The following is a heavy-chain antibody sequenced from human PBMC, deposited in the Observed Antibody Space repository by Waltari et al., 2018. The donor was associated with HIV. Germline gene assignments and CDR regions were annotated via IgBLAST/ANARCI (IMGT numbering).Heavy chain of an antibody. CDR2: TYYRSKWFN. V-gene: IGHV6-1*01. Sequence: QVQLQQSGPGLVKPSQTLSLTCAISGDSISSNSAAWHWIRQSPSRGLEWLGRTYYRSKWFNDYAVSVKGRITINPDTSKNQFSLQLNSVTPEDTALYYCGRAGYTSSWYQGLQHWGQGTLVTVSS. CDR1: GDSISSNSAA. J-gene: IGHJ1*01. D-gene: IGHD6-13*01. CDR3: GRAGYTSSWYQGLQH.